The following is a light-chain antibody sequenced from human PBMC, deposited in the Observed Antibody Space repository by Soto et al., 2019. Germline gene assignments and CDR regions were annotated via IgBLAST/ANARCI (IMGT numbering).Light chain of an antibody. Sequence: QSVLTQPPSASGTPGQRVTISCSGSSSNIGSHTINWYQQLPGTAPKLLIYSNNQRPSGVPNRFSGSMSGISASLAISGLQSEDEADFYCRPWYYSLSGHSVFGRGTKVT. CDR2: SNN. J-gene: IGLJ1*01. CDR3: RPWYYSLSGHSV. V-gene: IGLV1-44*01. CDR1: SSNIGSHT.